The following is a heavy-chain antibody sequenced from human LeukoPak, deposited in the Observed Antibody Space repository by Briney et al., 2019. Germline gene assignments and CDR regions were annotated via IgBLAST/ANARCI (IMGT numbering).Heavy chain of an antibody. V-gene: IGHV1-69*13. CDR1: GGAFSSYA. J-gene: IGHJ3*02. CDR2: IIPIFGTA. Sequence: SVKVSCKASGGAFSSYAISWVRQAPGQGLEWMGGIIPIFGTANYAQKFQGRVTITADESTSTAYMELSSLRSEDTAVYYCARGAGYYDSSGYYCDAFDIWGQGTMVTVSS. CDR3: ARGAGYYDSSGYYCDAFDI. D-gene: IGHD3-22*01.